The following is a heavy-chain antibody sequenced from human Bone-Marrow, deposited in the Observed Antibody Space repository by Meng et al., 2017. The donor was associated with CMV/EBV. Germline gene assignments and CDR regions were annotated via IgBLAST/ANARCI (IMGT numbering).Heavy chain of an antibody. D-gene: IGHD2-2*01. CDR2: IYYSGST. CDR1: GGSISSGGYY. Sequence: SEPLSLTCTVSGGSISSGGYYWSWIRQHPGKGLEWIGYIYYSGSTYYNPSLKSRVTISVDTSKNQFSLKLSSVTAADTAVYYCACSTSGYYYYGMEVWGQGTTVTVSS. CDR3: ACSTSGYYYYGMEV. J-gene: IGHJ6*02. V-gene: IGHV4-31*03.